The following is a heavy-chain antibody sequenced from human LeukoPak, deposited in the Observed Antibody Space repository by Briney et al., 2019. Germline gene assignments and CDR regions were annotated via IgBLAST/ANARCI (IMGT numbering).Heavy chain of an antibody. CDR1: GGSISGYY. Sequence: PSETLSLTCTVSGGSISGYYWSWIRQPPGKALEWIAYIDNSGDTNSNPSLKSRVTISVDTSKDQFSLRLNSVTAADTAFYYCAKHPPGLRYFDPWGQGTLVTVSS. V-gene: IGHV4-59*08. D-gene: IGHD3-9*01. CDR2: IDNSGDT. CDR3: AKHPPGLRYFDP. J-gene: IGHJ5*02.